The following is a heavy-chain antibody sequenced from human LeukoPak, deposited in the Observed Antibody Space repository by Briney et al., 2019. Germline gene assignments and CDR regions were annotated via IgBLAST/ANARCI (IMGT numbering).Heavy chain of an antibody. CDR2: INHSGST. CDR1: GGSFSGYY. D-gene: IGHD6-19*01. Sequence: SETLSLTCAAYGGSFSGYYWSWIRQPPGKGLEWIGEINHSGSTNYNPSLKSRVTISVDTSKNQFSLKLSSVTAADTAVYYCARVASGWYGKNFDYWGQGTLVTVSS. J-gene: IGHJ4*02. V-gene: IGHV4-34*01. CDR3: ARVASGWYGKNFDY.